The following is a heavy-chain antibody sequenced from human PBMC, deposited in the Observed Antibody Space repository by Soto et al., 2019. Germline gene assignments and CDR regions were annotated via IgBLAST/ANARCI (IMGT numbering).Heavy chain of an antibody. V-gene: IGHV3-64*01. Sequence: GGSLRLSCAASGFTFSSYAMHWVRQAPGKGLEYVSAISSNGGSTYYANSVKGRFTISRDNSKNTLYLQMGSLRAEDMAVYYCARVSLELAYYYYMEVWGKGTTVTVSS. J-gene: IGHJ6*03. CDR2: ISSNGGST. D-gene: IGHD1-7*01. CDR1: GFTFSSYA. CDR3: ARVSLELAYYYYMEV.